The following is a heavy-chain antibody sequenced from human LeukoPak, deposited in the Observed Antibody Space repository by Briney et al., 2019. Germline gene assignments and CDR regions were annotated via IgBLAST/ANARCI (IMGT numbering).Heavy chain of an antibody. Sequence: PETLSLTCTVSGGSISSTTYYWGWIRQPPGKGLEWIGSIYYSGNTYYNPSLKSRVTISVDTSKNQFSLNLNSVTAADTAVYYCAGDTIFGVPAYYYYGVDVWGQGTTVTVSS. D-gene: IGHD3-3*01. CDR2: IYYSGNT. CDR3: AGDTIFGVPAYYYYGVDV. V-gene: IGHV4-39*01. CDR1: GGSISSTTYY. J-gene: IGHJ6*02.